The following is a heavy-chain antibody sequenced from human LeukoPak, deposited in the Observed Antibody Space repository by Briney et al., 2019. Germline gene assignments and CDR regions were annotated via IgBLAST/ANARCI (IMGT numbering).Heavy chain of an antibody. D-gene: IGHD3-22*01. CDR2: IYYSGST. CDR1: SGSISSGDYY. J-gene: IGHJ4*02. CDR3: ARAVGYYYDSSGYLY. V-gene: IGHV4-30-4*08. Sequence: PSQTPSLTCTVSSGSISSGDYYWSWIRHPPREGLEWLGYIYYSGSTYYHPPPKSRVTISVDTSKNQFSLKLSSVTAADTAVYYRARAVGYYYDSSGYLYWGLGTLVTVSS.